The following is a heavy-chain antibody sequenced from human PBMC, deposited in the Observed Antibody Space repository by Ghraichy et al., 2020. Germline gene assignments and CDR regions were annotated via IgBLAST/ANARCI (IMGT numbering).Heavy chain of an antibody. J-gene: IGHJ4*02. CDR1: GFTFSSYG. CDR2: IRYDGSNK. D-gene: IGHD6-13*01. V-gene: IGHV3-30*02. Sequence: LSLTCAASGFTFSSYGMHWVRQAPGKGLEWVAFIRYDGSNKYYADSVKGRFTISRDNSKNTLYLQMNSLRAEDTAVYYCAKLAAAGSSFDYWGQGTLVTVSS. CDR3: AKLAAAGSSFDY.